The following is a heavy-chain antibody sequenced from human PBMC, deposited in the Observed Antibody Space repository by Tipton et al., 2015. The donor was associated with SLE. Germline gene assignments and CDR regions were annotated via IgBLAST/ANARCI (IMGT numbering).Heavy chain of an antibody. J-gene: IGHJ6*02. CDR3: ARQRLRLLSPLDA. V-gene: IGHV4-59*08. CDR2: VCNSVST. D-gene: IGHD3-10*01. Sequence: TLSLTCTVSGASVSSFCWNWIRQSPGKGLEWIACVCNSVSTNYDPSLKSRGTISVDTSKNHFSLELTSVTAADTAVYYCARQRLRLLSPLDALGQGTTVTVS. CDR1: GASVSSFC.